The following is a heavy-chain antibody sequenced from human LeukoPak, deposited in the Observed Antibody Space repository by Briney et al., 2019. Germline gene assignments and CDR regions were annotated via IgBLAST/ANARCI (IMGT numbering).Heavy chain of an antibody. Sequence: PGGSLRLSCAASGFTFSRYRMHWVRQAPGKGLEWVAVISYDGRYQFYADSVKGRFTVSRDNSKNTLFLQMNSLRAEDTAVYHCARMMTDFDGSGHDIQRGAFDIWGQGTMVTVS. CDR2: ISYDGRYQ. CDR1: GFTFSRYR. V-gene: IGHV3-30*04. D-gene: IGHD3-22*01. CDR3: ARMMTDFDGSGHDIQRGAFDI. J-gene: IGHJ3*02.